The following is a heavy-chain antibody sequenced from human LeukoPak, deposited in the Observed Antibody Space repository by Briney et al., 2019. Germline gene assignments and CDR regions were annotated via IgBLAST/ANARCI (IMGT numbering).Heavy chain of an antibody. CDR1: GFTFSSYS. J-gene: IGHJ4*02. Sequence: EGSLRLSCAASGFTFSSYSMNWVRQAPGKGLEWVSSISSSSSYIYYADSVKGRFTISRDNAKNSLYLQMNSLRAEDTAVYYCARGGRTHIVVVPAANPDYWGQGTLVTVSS. V-gene: IGHV3-21*01. CDR3: ARGGRTHIVVVPAANPDY. CDR2: ISSSSSYI. D-gene: IGHD2-2*01.